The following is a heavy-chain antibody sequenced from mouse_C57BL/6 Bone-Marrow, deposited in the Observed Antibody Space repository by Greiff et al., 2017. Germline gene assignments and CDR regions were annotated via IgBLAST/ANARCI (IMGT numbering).Heavy chain of an antibody. Sequence: EVKLVESGGGLVQPGGSMKLSCVASGFTFSNYWMNWVRQSPEKGLEWVAQIRLKSDNYATHYAESVKGRFTISRDDSKSSVYLQMNNLRAEDTGIYYCTARDWDVWFAYWGQGTLVTVSA. V-gene: IGHV6-3*01. J-gene: IGHJ3*01. CDR2: IRLKSDNYAT. CDR1: GFTFSNYW. CDR3: TARDWDVWFAY. D-gene: IGHD4-1*01.